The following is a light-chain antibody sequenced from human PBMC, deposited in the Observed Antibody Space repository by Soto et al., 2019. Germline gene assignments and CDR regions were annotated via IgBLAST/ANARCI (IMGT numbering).Light chain of an antibody. CDR2: GAS. V-gene: IGKV3-15*01. J-gene: IGKJ1*01. CDR3: QQYNNWPWT. CDR1: QSISSN. Sequence: EIVMTQSPATLSVSPGESATLSCRASQSISSNLAWYQQKPGQAPRLLIYGASTRATGIPARFSGSGSGTECTLTISSLQSEDFAVYYWQQYNNWPWTFGQGTKVEIK.